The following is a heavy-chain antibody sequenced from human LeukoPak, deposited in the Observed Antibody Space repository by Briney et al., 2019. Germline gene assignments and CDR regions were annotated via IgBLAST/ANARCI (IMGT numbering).Heavy chain of an antibody. CDR3: ARNSGWLNWSDP. D-gene: IGHD6-19*01. Sequence: ASVKVSCKASGGTFSSYAISWVRQAPGQGLEWMGRIIPILGIANYAQKFQGRVTITADKSTSTAYMELSSLRSEDTAVYYCARNSGWLNWSDPWGQGTLVTVSS. V-gene: IGHV1-69*04. CDR1: GGTFSSYA. CDR2: IIPILGIA. J-gene: IGHJ5*02.